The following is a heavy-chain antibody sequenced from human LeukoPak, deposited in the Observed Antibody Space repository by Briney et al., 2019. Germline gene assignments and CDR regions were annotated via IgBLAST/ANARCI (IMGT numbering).Heavy chain of an antibody. CDR2: FDPENGET. CDR1: GYTLTELS. V-gene: IGHV1-24*01. J-gene: IGHJ4*02. D-gene: IGHD6-19*01. Sequence: ASVKVSCKVSGYTLTELSMHWVRQAPGKGLEWMGSFDPENGETLYAQEFQGRVTLTEDTSADTAYMELISLGSEDTALYYCTRSAVALPYYFDYWGQGTLVTVSS. CDR3: TRSAVALPYYFDY.